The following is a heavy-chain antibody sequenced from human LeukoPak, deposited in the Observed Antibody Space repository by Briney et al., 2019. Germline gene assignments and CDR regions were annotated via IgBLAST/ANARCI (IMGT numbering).Heavy chain of an antibody. Sequence: SETLSLTCIVSGGSFSTSSYFWGWIRQPPGKGLEWIGTIYYTGSTYYNPSLKSRVTISVDTSKNQFSLKLSSVTAADTAVYYCARLSVVVVAAKTTGPDYWGQGTLVTVSS. J-gene: IGHJ4*02. D-gene: IGHD2-15*01. V-gene: IGHV4-39*07. CDR1: GGSFSTSSYF. CDR2: IYYTGST. CDR3: ARLSVVVVAAKTTGPDY.